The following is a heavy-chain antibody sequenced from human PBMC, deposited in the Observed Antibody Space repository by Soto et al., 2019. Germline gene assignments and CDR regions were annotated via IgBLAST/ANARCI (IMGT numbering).Heavy chain of an antibody. CDR1: GFTVNSNY. J-gene: IGHJ4*02. D-gene: IGHD3-9*01. CDR2: IYSDGST. CDR3: ATLTKYDILTGFYPF. V-gene: IGHV3-66*01. Sequence: EVQLVESGGGLVQPGGSLRLSCAASGFTVNSNYMSWVRQAPGKGLEWVSVIYSDGSTYYADSLKGRFIISRDNSNNTLYFQMNSLRAEDTAVYYCATLTKYDILTGFYPFWGQGTLVTVSS.